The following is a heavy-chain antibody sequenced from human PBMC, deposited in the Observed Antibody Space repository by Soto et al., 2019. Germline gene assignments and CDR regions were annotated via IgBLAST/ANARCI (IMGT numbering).Heavy chain of an antibody. CDR2: IYYSGST. J-gene: IGHJ4*02. CDR1: GGSISSGGYY. V-gene: IGHV4-31*03. D-gene: IGHD3-16*01. CDR3: ARDLWGYYFDY. Sequence: PSETLSLTCTVSGGSISSGGYYWSWIRQHPGKGLEWIGYIYYSGSTYYNPSLKSRVTISVDTSKNQFSLKLSSVTAVDTAVYYCARDLWGYYFDYWGQGTLVTVSS.